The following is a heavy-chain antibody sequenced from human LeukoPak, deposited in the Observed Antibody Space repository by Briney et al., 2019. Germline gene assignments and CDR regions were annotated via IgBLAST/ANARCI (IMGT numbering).Heavy chain of an antibody. CDR2: IKSKTDGGTT. CDR1: GFTFSNAW. Sequence: GGSLRLSCAASGFTFSNAWMSWVRQAPGKGLEWVGRIKSKTDGGTTDYAAPVKGRFTISRDDSKNTLYLQMNSLKTEDTAMYYCTTSPRLDRFDYWGQGTLVTVSS. V-gene: IGHV3-15*01. D-gene: IGHD1-1*01. CDR3: TTSPRLDRFDY. J-gene: IGHJ4*02.